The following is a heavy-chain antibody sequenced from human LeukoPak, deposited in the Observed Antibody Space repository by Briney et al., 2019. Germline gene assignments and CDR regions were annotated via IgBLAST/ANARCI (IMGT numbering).Heavy chain of an antibody. CDR1: GYTLTELS. V-gene: IGHV1-24*01. CDR3: ATSGSFLREVDY. J-gene: IGHJ4*02. CDR2: FDPEDGET. Sequence: GASVKVSCKVSGYTLTELSMHWVRQAPGKGLEWMGGFDPEDGETIYAQKFQGRVTMTEDTSTDTAYMELSSLRSEDTAVYYCATSGSFLREVDYWGQGTLVTVSS. D-gene: IGHD1-26*01.